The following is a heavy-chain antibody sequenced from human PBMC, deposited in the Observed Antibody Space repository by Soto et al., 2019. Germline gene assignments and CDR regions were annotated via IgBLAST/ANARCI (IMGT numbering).Heavy chain of an antibody. J-gene: IGHJ4*02. D-gene: IGHD3-10*01. CDR3: ARRNYGSGSYYY. Sequence: QVQLQESGPGLVKPSQTLSLTCTVSGGSISSGDNYWSWIRQPLGKGLEWIGYIYHNGNTYYIPSLKSRVTMSVDTSKNQFSLKLSSVTAADTAVYYCARRNYGSGSYYYWGQGTLVTVSS. V-gene: IGHV4-30-4*01. CDR2: IYHNGNT. CDR1: GGSISSGDNY.